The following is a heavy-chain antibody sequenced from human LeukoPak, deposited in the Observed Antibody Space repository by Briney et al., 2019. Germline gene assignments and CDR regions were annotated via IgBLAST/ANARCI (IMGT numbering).Heavy chain of an antibody. CDR1: GYTFTSYA. Sequence: ASVKLSCKASGYTFTSYAMNWVRQAPAQGLEWMGWINTNTGNPTYAQGFTGRFVFSLDTSVSTAYLQISSLKAEDTAVYYCARLYTAAGTPFWFDPWGQGTLVTVSS. J-gene: IGHJ5*02. V-gene: IGHV7-4-1*02. CDR2: INTNTGNP. CDR3: ARLYTAAGTPFWFDP. D-gene: IGHD6-13*01.